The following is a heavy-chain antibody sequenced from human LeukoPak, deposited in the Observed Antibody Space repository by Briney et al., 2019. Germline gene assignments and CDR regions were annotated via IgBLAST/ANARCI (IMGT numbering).Heavy chain of an antibody. D-gene: IGHD1-20*01. CDR3: AKPKDNSLYCFDY. CDR1: AFTFRSYA. Sequence: PGGSLSLFCAASAFTFRSYAMSWIRQAGGKGLEWVSAISGSGGSTYYADSVKGRFTISRDNSKNTLYLQMSSLRAEDTAVYYCAKPKDNSLYCFDYWGQGTMVTDSS. V-gene: IGHV3-23*01. CDR2: ISGSGGST. J-gene: IGHJ4*02.